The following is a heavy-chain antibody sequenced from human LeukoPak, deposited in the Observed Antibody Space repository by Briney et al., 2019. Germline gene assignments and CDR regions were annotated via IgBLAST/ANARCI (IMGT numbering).Heavy chain of an antibody. D-gene: IGHD3-10*01. CDR2: ISGSGGST. CDR1: GFTFSSYA. V-gene: IGHV3-23*01. J-gene: IGHJ6*03. Sequence: GGSLRLSCAVSGFTFSSYAMSWVRQAPGKGLEWVSVISGSGGSTYYADSVKGRFTIPRDNSMNTLYVQMNSLRAEDTAVYYCAKHYGSGSYGSYYYYNMDVWGKGTTVTVSS. CDR3: AKHYGSGSYGSYYYYNMDV.